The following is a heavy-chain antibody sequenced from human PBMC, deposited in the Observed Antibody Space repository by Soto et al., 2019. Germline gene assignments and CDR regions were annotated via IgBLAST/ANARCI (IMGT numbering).Heavy chain of an antibody. Sequence: SETMSLTCTVSGGSISSYYWSWIRQPPGKGLEWIGYIYYSGSTNYNPSLKSRVTISVDTSKNQFSLKLSSVTAADTAVYYCARNAGYCSGGSCYNWFDPWGQGTLVTVSS. J-gene: IGHJ5*02. CDR1: GGSISSYY. CDR2: IYYSGST. CDR3: ARNAGYCSGGSCYNWFDP. V-gene: IGHV4-59*01. D-gene: IGHD2-15*01.